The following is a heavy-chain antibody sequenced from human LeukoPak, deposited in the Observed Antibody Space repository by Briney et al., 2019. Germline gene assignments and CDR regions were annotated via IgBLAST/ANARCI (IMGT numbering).Heavy chain of an antibody. Sequence: PGRSLRLSCAASGFTFDDYAMHWVRQAPGKGLEWVSGISWNGGSLDYADSAKGRFTISRDNAKNSLYLQMNSLRAEDTALYYCAKDMGGNTPSYYYGMDVWGQGTMVTVSS. V-gene: IGHV3-9*01. CDR3: AKDMGGNTPSYYYGMDV. D-gene: IGHD4-23*01. CDR1: GFTFDDYA. J-gene: IGHJ6*02. CDR2: ISWNGGSL.